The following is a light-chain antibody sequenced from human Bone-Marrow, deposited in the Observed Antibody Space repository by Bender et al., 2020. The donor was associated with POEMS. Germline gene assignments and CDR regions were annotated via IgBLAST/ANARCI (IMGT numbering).Light chain of an antibody. CDR2: SNT. Sequence: QSVLTQPPSVSGAPGQRVTISCAGSSSNIGARFDVHWYQQLPGAAPKLLIYSNTDRPSGVPDRFSGASSGTIVTLTINGVQAEDEADYYCQSADNNGQGVVFGGGTKLTVL. CDR1: SSNIGARFD. J-gene: IGLJ2*01. V-gene: IGLV1-40*01. CDR3: QSADNNGQGVV.